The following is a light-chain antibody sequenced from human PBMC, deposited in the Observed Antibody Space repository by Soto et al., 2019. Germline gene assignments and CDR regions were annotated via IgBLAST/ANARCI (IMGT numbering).Light chain of an antibody. V-gene: IGKV3-20*01. J-gene: IGKJ1*01. Sequence: EIVLTQSPGTLSLSPGERATLSCRASQSVSSIYLAWYQQKPGQAPRLLIYGASSRPTGIPDRFSGSGSGTEFTLTISRLEPEDFAVYYCQQYGDSPRVFGQGTKVDI. CDR1: QSVSSIY. CDR2: GAS. CDR3: QQYGDSPRV.